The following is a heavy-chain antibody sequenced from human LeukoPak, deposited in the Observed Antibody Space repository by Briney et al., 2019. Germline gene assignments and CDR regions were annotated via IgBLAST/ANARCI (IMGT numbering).Heavy chain of an antibody. J-gene: IGHJ4*02. CDR2: MNPNSGNT. V-gene: IGHV1-8*03. CDR3: ARADDSSGYYSKGFDY. CDR1: GYTFTSYD. D-gene: IGHD3-22*01. Sequence: ASVKVSCKASGYTFTSYDINWVRQATGQGLEWMGWMNPNSGNTGYAQKFQGRVTITRNTSISTAYMELSSLRSEDTVVYYCARADDSSGYYSKGFDYWGQGTLVTVSS.